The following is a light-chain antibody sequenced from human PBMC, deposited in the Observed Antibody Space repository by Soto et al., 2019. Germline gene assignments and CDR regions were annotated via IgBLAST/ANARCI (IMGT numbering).Light chain of an antibody. CDR2: EVS. CDR3: SSYTTSGTLYV. V-gene: IGLV2-14*01. CDR1: SSDVGSYNY. J-gene: IGLJ1*01. Sequence: QSALTQPASVSGSPGQSITISCTGTSSDVGSYNYVSWYQQHPGKAPKLMIYEVSNRPSGVSDRFSGSKSDNTASLTISGLQAADEAEYYCSSYTTSGTLYVFGTGTKVTVL.